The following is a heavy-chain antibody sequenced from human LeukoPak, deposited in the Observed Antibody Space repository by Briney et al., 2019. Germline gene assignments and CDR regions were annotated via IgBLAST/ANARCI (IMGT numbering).Heavy chain of an antibody. CDR3: ARTGSLWFGELLSDWFDP. D-gene: IGHD3-10*01. J-gene: IGHJ5*02. CDR2: IYPGDSDT. Sequence: GESLKISCKASGYSFVSHWIVWVRQMPGKGLEWLGIIYPGDSDTRYSPSFQGQVTISADKSISTAYLQWNSLRASDTAMYYCARTGSLWFGELLSDWFDPWGQGTLVTVSS. CDR1: GYSFVSHW. V-gene: IGHV5-51*01.